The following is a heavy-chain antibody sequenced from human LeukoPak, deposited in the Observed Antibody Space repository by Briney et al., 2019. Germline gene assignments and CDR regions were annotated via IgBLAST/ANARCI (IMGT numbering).Heavy chain of an antibody. D-gene: IGHD6-6*01. CDR3: AKDFSSSPDYFDY. Sequence: GGSLRLSCAASGFTFSDYYMSWIRQAPGKGLEWVSGISGSGDSTYYADSVKGRFTISRDNSKNTLYLQMNSLKVEDTAVYYCAKDFSSSPDYFDYWGQGTLVTVSS. V-gene: IGHV3-23*01. J-gene: IGHJ4*02. CDR1: GFTFSDYY. CDR2: ISGSGDST.